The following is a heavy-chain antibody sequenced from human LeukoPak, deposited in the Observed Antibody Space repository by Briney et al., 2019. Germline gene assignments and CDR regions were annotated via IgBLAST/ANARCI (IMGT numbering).Heavy chain of an antibody. CDR1: GGSFSGYY. D-gene: IGHD4-23*01. V-gene: IGHV4-34*01. CDR3: ASNPRDYGGNSGGDY. J-gene: IGHJ4*02. CDR2: INHSGST. Sequence: PSGTLSLTCAVYGGSFSGYYWSWIRQPPGKGLEWIGEINHSGSTNYNPSLKSRVTISVDTSKNQFSLKLSSVTAADTAVYYCASNPRDYGGNSGGDYWGQGTLVTVSS.